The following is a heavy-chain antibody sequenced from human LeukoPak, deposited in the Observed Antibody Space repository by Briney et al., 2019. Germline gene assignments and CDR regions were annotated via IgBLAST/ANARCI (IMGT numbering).Heavy chain of an antibody. D-gene: IGHD4-11*01. V-gene: IGHV1-3*01. CDR2: INAGNGNT. CDR1: GYTFTSYA. CDR3: ARGTVTTFPPDY. Sequence: ASVKVSCKASGYTFTSYAMHWVRQAPGQRLKWMGWINAGNGNTKYSQKFQGRVTITRDTSASTAYMELSSLRSEDTAVYYCARGTVTTFPPDYWGQGTLVTVSS. J-gene: IGHJ4*02.